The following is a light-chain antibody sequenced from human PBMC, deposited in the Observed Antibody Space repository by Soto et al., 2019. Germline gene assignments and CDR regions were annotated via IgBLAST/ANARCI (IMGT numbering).Light chain of an antibody. J-gene: IGKJ4*01. CDR3: QQYNNWPPLT. V-gene: IGKV3-15*01. CDR1: QSVSSN. Sequence: EIVMTQSPATLSVSPGERGTLSCRASQSVSSNLAWYQQKPGQAPRLLIYGASIRATGTPARFSGSGSGTEFTLTISSLQSEDFAVYYCQQYNNWPPLTFGGGTKVEIK. CDR2: GAS.